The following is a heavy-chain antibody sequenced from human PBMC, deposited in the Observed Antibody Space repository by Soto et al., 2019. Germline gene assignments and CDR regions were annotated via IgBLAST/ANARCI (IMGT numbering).Heavy chain of an antibody. CDR2: IFYTGST. Sequence: SETLSLTCTVSGASISSNSYYWGWIRQTPGKGLEWIGSIFYTGSTYYNPSLRSRDPSLKSRVTISVDTSKNQFSLKLSSVTAADTAVYYCARVPGSWGQGTLVTVSS. CDR3: ARVPGS. V-gene: IGHV4-39*07. CDR1: GASISSNSYY. J-gene: IGHJ4*02. D-gene: IGHD3-10*01.